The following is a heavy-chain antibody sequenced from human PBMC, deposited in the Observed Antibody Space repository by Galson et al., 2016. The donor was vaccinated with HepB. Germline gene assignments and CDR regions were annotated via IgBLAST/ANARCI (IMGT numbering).Heavy chain of an antibody. J-gene: IGHJ4*02. D-gene: IGHD6-25*01. CDR2: IKSNTDRGTI. Sequence: SLRLSCAASGFTFTNAWMSWVRQAPGRGLEWVARIKSNTDRGTIDYAAPVKGRFTISRDDSKNTLFLQMNSLRTEDAAVYYCTTDFMTVEAAGDYWGQGTLVTVSS. CDR1: GFTFTNAW. CDR3: TTDFMTVEAAGDY. V-gene: IGHV3-15*01.